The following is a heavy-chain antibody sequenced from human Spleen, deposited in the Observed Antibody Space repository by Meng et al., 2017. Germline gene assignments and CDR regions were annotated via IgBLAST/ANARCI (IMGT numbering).Heavy chain of an antibody. CDR3: ARGGDSSAWYGNYFDS. V-gene: IGHV3-11*01. Sequence: QARLVVTGAGVCKTGASRRPACSTSGFTFNDSYMSWIRQAPGKGLEWVSYITGSGTTIYYADSVKGRFTIYRDNAKNSLYLQMSSLRAEDTAVYYCARGGDSSAWYGNYFDSWGQGTLVTVSS. J-gene: IGHJ4*02. CDR1: GFTFNDSY. D-gene: IGHD6-13*01. CDR2: ITGSGTTI.